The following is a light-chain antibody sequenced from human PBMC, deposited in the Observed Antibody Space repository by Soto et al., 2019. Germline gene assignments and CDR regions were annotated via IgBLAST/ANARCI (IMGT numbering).Light chain of an antibody. Sequence: PGDRATLSCRASQNVGSDLAWYQQKSGQAPRLLIYDASNRATGIPARFSGSGSGTDFTLTISRLEPEDFAVYHCQQRSDWPLTFGGGTKVEIK. V-gene: IGKV3-11*01. CDR2: DAS. J-gene: IGKJ4*01. CDR1: QNVGSD. CDR3: QQRSDWPLT.